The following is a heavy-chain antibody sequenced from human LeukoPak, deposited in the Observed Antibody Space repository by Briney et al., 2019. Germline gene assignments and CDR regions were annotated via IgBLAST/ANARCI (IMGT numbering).Heavy chain of an antibody. CDR1: GFTFSSYV. Sequence: PGRSLRLSCASPGFTFSSYVMHWVRQAPGKGLEWVAVIWYDGSNKYYPDSVKGRLTISRDNAKNTLYLQMNSLRAEDTAVYYCGSGPTGFAWGQGTLVTVSS. CDR3: GSGPTGFA. J-gene: IGHJ5*02. V-gene: IGHV3-33*03. CDR2: IWYDGSNK. D-gene: IGHD1-14*01.